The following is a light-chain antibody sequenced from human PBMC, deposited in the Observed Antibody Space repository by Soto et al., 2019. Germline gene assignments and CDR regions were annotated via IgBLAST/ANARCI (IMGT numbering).Light chain of an antibody. J-gene: IGLJ1*01. CDR2: GVN. CDR3: SSYTTSYFYV. CDR1: GRDIGAYDY. V-gene: IGLV2-14*01. Sequence: QSALTQPASASGSPGQSITISCTGSGRDIGAYDYVSWYQQHPGKAPKLLIYGVNNRPSGVSYRFSASKSAFTASLTISGLQAGDEAHYYCSSYTTSYFYVFGPGTKVTVL.